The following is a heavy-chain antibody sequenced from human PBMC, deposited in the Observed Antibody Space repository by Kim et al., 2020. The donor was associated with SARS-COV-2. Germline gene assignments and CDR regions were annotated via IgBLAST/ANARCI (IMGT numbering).Heavy chain of an antibody. CDR2: ISSSSSNI. V-gene: IGHV3-21*01. CDR3: ASVFTYSGIYSFDY. J-gene: IGHJ4*02. D-gene: IGHD1-26*01. Sequence: GGSLRLSCAASGFTFSSYSMNWVRQAPGKGLEWVSSISSSSSNIYYADSVKGRFTISRDNAKNSLYLQMNSLRAEDTAVYYCASVFTYSGIYSFDYWGQGTLVTVSS. CDR1: GFTFSSYS.